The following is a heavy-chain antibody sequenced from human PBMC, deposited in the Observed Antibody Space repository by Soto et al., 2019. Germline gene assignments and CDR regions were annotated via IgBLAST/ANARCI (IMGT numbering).Heavy chain of an antibody. CDR3: ARGLDAFDI. Sequence: PSETLSLTCTVSGGSISSYYWSWIRQPPGKRLEWNEYIYYRGSTNYNPSNKSRVTKSVDTSKNQFSLKLSSVTAADTTVYYCARGLDAFDIWGQGTMVTVSS. V-gene: IGHV4-59*01. CDR2: IYYRGST. CDR1: GGSISSYY. J-gene: IGHJ3*02.